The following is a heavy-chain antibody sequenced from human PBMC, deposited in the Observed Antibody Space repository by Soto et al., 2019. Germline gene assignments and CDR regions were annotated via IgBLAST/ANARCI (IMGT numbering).Heavy chain of an antibody. CDR3: ARRYGASFDY. J-gene: IGHJ4*02. CDR1: GGSISSYY. Sequence: PSETLSLTCTVSGGSISSYYWSWIRQPPGKGLEWIGYTYYSGSTNYNPSLKSRVTISVDTSKNQFSLKLSSVTAADTAVYYRARRYGASFDYWGQGTLVTVSS. CDR2: TYYSGST. D-gene: IGHD4-17*01. V-gene: IGHV4-59*01.